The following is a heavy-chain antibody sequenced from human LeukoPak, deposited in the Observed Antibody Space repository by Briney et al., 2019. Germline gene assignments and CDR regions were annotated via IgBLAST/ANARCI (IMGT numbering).Heavy chain of an antibody. Sequence: ASETLSLTCTVSGGSISSYYWSWIRQPPGKGLDWIGYVYYSGSTIYNPSLKSRVIISVDTSKNQFFLNLISVTAADTAVYYCARGTAQTVNTYAFDMRGQGTMVTVSS. V-gene: IGHV4-59*01. D-gene: IGHD4-17*01. CDR3: ARGTAQTVNTYAFDM. J-gene: IGHJ3*02. CDR1: GGSISSYY. CDR2: VYYSGST.